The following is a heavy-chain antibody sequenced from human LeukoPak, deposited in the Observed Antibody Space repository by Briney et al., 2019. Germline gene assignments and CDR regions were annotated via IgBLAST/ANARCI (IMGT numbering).Heavy chain of an antibody. D-gene: IGHD5-18*01. V-gene: IGHV3-30-3*01. Sequence: GGSLRLSCAASGFTFSSYAMHWVRQAPGKGLEWVAVISYDGSNKYYADSVKGRFTISRDNSKNTLYLQMNSLRAEDTAVYYCARDDLNVYTAMVYYWGQGTLVTVSS. CDR2: ISYDGSNK. J-gene: IGHJ4*02. CDR3: ARDDLNVYTAMVYY. CDR1: GFTFSSYA.